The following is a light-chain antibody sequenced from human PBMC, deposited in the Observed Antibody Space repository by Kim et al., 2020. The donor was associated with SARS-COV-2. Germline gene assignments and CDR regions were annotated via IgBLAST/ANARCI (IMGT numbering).Light chain of an antibody. CDR3: QQRSNLPPAT. J-gene: IGKJ5*01. CDR1: QNINKY. CDR2: ETS. V-gene: IGKV3-11*01. Sequence: SPGEGATLSCRASQNINKYLAWYQQKPAQAPRLRIYETSNRATGIPARFSGSGSGTDFTLTISSLEPEDFAVYFCQQRSNLPPATFGQGTRLEIK.